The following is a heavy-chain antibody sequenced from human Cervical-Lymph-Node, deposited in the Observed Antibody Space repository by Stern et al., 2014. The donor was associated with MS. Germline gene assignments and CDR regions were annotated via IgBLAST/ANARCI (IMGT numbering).Heavy chain of an antibody. CDR2: IISSSNST. J-gene: IGHJ4*02. Sequence: VQLVEAGGGLVKPGGSLRLSCAASGFTFSDYYMSWSSTAQGKGLEWVSYIISSSNSTYYADSVKGRFTISRDNAKNSLYLQMNSLRAEDTAVYYCARRGVDGYNPDYWGQGTLVTVSS. CDR3: ARRGVDGYNPDY. CDR1: GFTFSDYY. D-gene: IGHD5-24*01. V-gene: IGHV3-11*01.